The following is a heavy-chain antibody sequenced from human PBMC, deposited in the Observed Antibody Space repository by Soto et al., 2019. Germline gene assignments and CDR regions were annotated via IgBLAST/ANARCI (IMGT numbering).Heavy chain of an antibody. CDR3: ARENDDGVFPHFDY. Sequence: GGSLRLSCSASGFTFSNYEMTWVRQAPGKGLECVSYISTSGATIYYADSVKGRFTISRDNAKNSLYLQMNSLRAEDTAIYYCARENDDGVFPHFDYWGQGTLVTVSS. V-gene: IGHV3-48*03. J-gene: IGHJ4*02. D-gene: IGHD1-1*01. CDR1: GFTFSNYE. CDR2: ISTSGATI.